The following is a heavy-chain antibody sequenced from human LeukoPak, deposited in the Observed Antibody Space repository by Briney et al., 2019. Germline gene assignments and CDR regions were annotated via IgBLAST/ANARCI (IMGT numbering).Heavy chain of an antibody. CDR2: IKQDESEK. CDR3: ARVPWSSVTILDY. CDR1: GFTFSSYW. J-gene: IGHJ4*02. D-gene: IGHD3-9*01. Sequence: GGSLRLSCAASGFTFSSYWMSWVRQAPGKGLEWVAIIKQDESEKYYVDSVKGRFTISRDNAKNSLYLQLNSLRAEDTAVYYCARVPWSSVTILDYWGQGTLVTVSS. V-gene: IGHV3-7*01.